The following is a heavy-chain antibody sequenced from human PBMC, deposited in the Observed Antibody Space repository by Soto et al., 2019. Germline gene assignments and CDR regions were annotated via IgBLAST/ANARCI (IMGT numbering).Heavy chain of an antibody. V-gene: IGHV1-2*04. CDR1: GYTFTGYY. CDR2: INPNSGGT. Sequence: QVQLVQSGAEVKKPGASVKVSCKASGYTFTGYYMHWVRQAPGQGLEWMGWINPNSGGTNYAQKFQGWVTMTRDTSISTAYMELSRLRSDDTAVYYCARDLAVIGDIVATISYSSGKTLRDYYYYGMDVWGQGTTVTVSS. J-gene: IGHJ6*02. D-gene: IGHD5-12*01. CDR3: ARDLAVIGDIVATISYSSGKTLRDYYYYGMDV.